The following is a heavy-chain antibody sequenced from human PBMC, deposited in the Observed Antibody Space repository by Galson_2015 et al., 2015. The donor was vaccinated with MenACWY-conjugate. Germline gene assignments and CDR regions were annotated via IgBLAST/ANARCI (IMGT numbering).Heavy chain of an antibody. V-gene: IGHV4-39*07. CDR2: IYFSGST. J-gene: IGHJ5*02. CDR1: GGSIESRTFY. D-gene: IGHD1-26*01. CDR3: ARDQWGKWFDP. Sequence: SETLSLTCTVSGGSIESRTFYWGWIRQPPGKGLEWIGSIYFSGSTYYNSSLKSRVTISVDTSKNQFSLEVNSLTAADTAMYFCARDQWGKWFDPWGQGTQVTVSS.